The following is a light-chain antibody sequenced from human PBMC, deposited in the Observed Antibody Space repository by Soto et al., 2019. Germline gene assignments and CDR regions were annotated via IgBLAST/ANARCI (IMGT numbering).Light chain of an antibody. CDR3: QQYGTSEII. Sequence: EIVLSQSSRTLSLSPGERATLSCRASQSVSSRLSWYQQKPGQAPRLLIYGASSRVTGFPARFSGSGSGTDFTLTISRLEPEDFAVFYCQQYGTSEIIFGQGTRLEIK. CDR2: GAS. V-gene: IGKV3-20*01. J-gene: IGKJ5*01. CDR1: QSVSSR.